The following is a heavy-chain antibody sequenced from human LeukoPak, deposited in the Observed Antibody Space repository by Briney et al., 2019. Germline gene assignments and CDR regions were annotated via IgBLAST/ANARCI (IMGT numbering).Heavy chain of an antibody. Sequence: GASVKVSCKASGYTFTGYYMHWVRQAPGQGLEWMGWINPNSGGTNYAQKFQGRVTMTRDTSISTAYMELSRLRSDDTAVYYCARGERVVTAIPGYYFDYWGQGTLVTVSS. CDR1: GYTFTGYY. D-gene: IGHD2-21*02. CDR2: INPNSGGT. J-gene: IGHJ4*02. CDR3: ARGERVVTAIPGYYFDY. V-gene: IGHV1-2*02.